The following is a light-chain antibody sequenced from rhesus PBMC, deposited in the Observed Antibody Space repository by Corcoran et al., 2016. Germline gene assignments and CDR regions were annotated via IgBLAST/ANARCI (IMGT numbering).Light chain of an antibody. CDR2: RAS. CDR1: RDISSY. V-gene: IGKV1-25*01. CDR3: QQRYSYPLT. J-gene: IGKJ4*01. Sequence: DVQMTQSPSSLSASVGDRVTITCRASRDISSYLAWYQQKPGRVPQLLIYRASTLQSGVPSRFSGSGSGTDFTLTFSSLQPEDFATYYCQQRYSYPLTFGGGTKVEIK.